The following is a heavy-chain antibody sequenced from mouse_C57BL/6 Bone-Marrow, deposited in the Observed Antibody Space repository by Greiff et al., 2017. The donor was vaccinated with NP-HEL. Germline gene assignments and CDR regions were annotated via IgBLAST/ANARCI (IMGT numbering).Heavy chain of an antibody. J-gene: IGHJ1*03. V-gene: IGHV2-9-1*01. CDR3: ARGPLYHWYFDV. CDR2: IWTGGGT. CDR1: GFSLTSYA. Sequence: VKLMESGPGLVAPSQSLSITCTVSGFSLTSYAISWVRQPPGQGLEWLGVIWTGGGTNYNSAFISRLSIINDHSKSQVFLKMNSMQTDDTARYDCARGPLYHWYFDVWGTGTTVTVSS. D-gene: IGHD1-1*01.